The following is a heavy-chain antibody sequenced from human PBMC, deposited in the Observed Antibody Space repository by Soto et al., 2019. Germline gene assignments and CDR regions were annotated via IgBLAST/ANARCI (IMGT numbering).Heavy chain of an antibody. CDR3: AKDSSAYYDFWSGYSFDY. Sequence: EVQLLESGGGLVQPGGSLRLTCAASGFTFSSYAMSWVRQAPGKGLEWVSAISGSGGNTYYADSVKGRFTISRDNSKNTLYLQMNSLRAEDTAVYYCAKDSSAYYDFWSGYSFDYWGQGTLVTVSS. J-gene: IGHJ4*02. D-gene: IGHD3-3*01. V-gene: IGHV3-23*01. CDR1: GFTFSSYA. CDR2: ISGSGGNT.